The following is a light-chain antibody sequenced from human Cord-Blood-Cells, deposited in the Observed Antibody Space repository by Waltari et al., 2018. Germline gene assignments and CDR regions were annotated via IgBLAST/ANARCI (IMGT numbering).Light chain of an antibody. CDR2: GAS. Sequence: EIVLTQSPGTLSLSPGERATLSFRASQSVSSSYLAWYQHKPGQAPSLLIYGASSRSTGIPDRCSGSVSGTDFTLTISRLEPEDFAVYYCQQYGSSITFGQGTRLEIK. V-gene: IGKV3-20*01. CDR1: QSVSSSY. J-gene: IGKJ5*01. CDR3: QQYGSSIT.